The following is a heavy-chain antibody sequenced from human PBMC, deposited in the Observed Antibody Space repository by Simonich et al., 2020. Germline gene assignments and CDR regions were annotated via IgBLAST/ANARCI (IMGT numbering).Heavy chain of an antibody. CDR1: GLTFSSYG. Sequence: QVQLVESGGGVVQPGRSLRLSCAASGLTFSSYGMHWVRQSPGKGLEWVEVIWYDGSNKYYADSVKGRFTISRDNSKNTLYLQMNRLRAEDTAVYYCARAYSSSWYNWFDPWGQGTLVTVSS. CDR3: ARAYSSSWYNWFDP. D-gene: IGHD6-13*01. V-gene: IGHV3-33*01. CDR2: IWYDGSNK. J-gene: IGHJ5*02.